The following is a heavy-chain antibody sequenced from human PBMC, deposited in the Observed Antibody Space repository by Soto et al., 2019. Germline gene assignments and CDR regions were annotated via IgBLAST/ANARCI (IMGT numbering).Heavy chain of an antibody. D-gene: IGHD3-9*01. V-gene: IGHV4-59*01. CDR3: ARDRLTYYDILTGYPYYYYYMDV. Sequence: LETLSLTCTVSGGSISSYYLSWIRQPPGKGLEWIGYIYYSGSTNYNPSLKSRVTISVDTSKNQFSLKLSSVTAADTAVYYCARDRLTYYDILTGYPYYYYYMDVWGKGTTVTVSS. CDR2: IYYSGST. CDR1: GGSISSYY. J-gene: IGHJ6*03.